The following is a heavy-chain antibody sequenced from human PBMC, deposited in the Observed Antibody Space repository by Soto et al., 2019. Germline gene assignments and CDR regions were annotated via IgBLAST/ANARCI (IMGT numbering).Heavy chain of an antibody. J-gene: IGHJ4*02. CDR1: GYTFTSYA. V-gene: IGHV1-3*01. CDR3: ARDNGYSYGPDY. CDR2: INAGNGNT. Sequence: QVPLVQSGAEVKKPGASVKVSCKASGYTFTSYAMHWVRQAPGQRLEWMGWINAGNGNTKYSQKFQGRVTITRDTSASTAYMELSSLRSEDTAVYYSARDNGYSYGPDYWGQGTLVTVSS. D-gene: IGHD5-18*01.